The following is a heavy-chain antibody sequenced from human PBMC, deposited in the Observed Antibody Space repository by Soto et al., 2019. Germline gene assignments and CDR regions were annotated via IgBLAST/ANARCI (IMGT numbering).Heavy chain of an antibody. CDR2: IIPIFGTA. CDR3: AREKRYSSSRLSWFDP. D-gene: IGHD6-13*01. V-gene: IGHV1-69*13. Sequence: SVKVSCKASGGTFSSYAISWVRQAPGQGLEWMGGIIPIFGTANYAQKFQGRVTITADESTSTAYMELSSLRSEDTAVYYCAREKRYSSSRLSWFDPWGQGTLVTVSS. CDR1: GGTFSSYA. J-gene: IGHJ5*02.